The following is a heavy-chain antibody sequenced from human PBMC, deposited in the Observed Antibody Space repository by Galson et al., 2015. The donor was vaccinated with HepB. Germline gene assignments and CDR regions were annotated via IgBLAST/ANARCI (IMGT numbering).Heavy chain of an antibody. CDR1: GFTFSVYG. CDR3: VRGPWVWGTTITYFDY. J-gene: IGHJ4*02. CDR2: IKNDGTEE. Sequence: SLRLSCAASGFTFSVYGMFWVRQAPGKGLEWVAAIKNDGTEETYADSVKGRFAISRDNSKSTLSLEMNSLRAEDTALYYCVRGPWVWGTTITYFDYWGEGTLVTVSS. V-gene: IGHV3-33*01. D-gene: IGHD6-13*01.